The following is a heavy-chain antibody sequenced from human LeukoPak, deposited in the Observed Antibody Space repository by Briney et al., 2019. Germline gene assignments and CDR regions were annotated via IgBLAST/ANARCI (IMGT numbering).Heavy chain of an antibody. D-gene: IGHD3-3*01. V-gene: IGHV3-23*01. Sequence: GGSLRLSCVASGFIVSSNYMSWVRQAPGKGLEWVSAISGSGDNTYYANSVKGRFTISRDNSKNSLYLQMNSLRAEDTAVYYCATDTNYDFWSGYPHSWGQGTLVTVSS. J-gene: IGHJ4*02. CDR1: GFIVSSNY. CDR2: ISGSGDNT. CDR3: ATDTNYDFWSGYPHS.